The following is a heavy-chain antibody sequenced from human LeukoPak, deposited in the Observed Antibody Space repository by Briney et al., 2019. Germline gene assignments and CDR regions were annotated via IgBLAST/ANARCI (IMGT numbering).Heavy chain of an antibody. CDR2: IRYNGSNK. CDR1: GFIFSSYG. J-gene: IGHJ4*02. V-gene: IGHV3-30*02. CDR3: ARDGMYYDFWSGYSAPDY. Sequence: GSLRLSCAASGFIFSSYGMHWVRQAPGKGLEWVAFIRYNGSNKYYADSVRGRFTISRDNSKNTLYLQMNSLRAEDTAVYYCARDGMYYDFWSGYSAPDYWGQGTLVTVSS. D-gene: IGHD3-3*01.